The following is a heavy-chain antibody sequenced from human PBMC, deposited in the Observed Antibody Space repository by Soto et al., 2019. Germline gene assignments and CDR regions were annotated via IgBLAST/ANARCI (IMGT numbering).Heavy chain of an antibody. J-gene: IGHJ4*02. Sequence: GSLRISWAASRFTFSNAWVVGVRQSPLNWLEGVGRIKSKTDGGTTDYAAPVKGRFTISRDDSKNTLYLQMNSLKTEDTAVYYCTTAFMITFGGVIAPGHYWGQGTLVTVSS. D-gene: IGHD3-16*02. V-gene: IGHV3-15*01. CDR3: TTAFMITFGGVIAPGHY. CDR2: IKSKTDGGTT. CDR1: RFTFSNAW.